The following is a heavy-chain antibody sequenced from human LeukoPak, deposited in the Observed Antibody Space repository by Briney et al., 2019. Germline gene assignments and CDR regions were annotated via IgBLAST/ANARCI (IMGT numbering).Heavy chain of an antibody. CDR2: ISGSGGST. D-gene: IGHD3-10*01. CDR3: AKDRLWFGELLFRPYYFDY. CDR1: GFTFSDYY. V-gene: IGHV3-23*01. Sequence: PGGSLRLSCAASGFTFSDYYMSWIRQAPGKGLEWVSAISGSGGSTYYADSVKGRFTISRDNSKNTLYLQMNSLRAEDTAVYYCAKDRLWFGELLFRPYYFDYWGQGTLVTVSS. J-gene: IGHJ4*02.